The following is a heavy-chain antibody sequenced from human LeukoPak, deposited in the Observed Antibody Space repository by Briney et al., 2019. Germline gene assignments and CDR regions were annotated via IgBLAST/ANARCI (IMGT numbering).Heavy chain of an antibody. D-gene: IGHD2-2*01. V-gene: IGHV1-69*13. CDR2: IIPIFGTA. CDR3: ARGPNIVVVPAANLKPDYGVLDAFDI. J-gene: IGHJ3*02. CDR1: GGTFSSYA. Sequence: SVKVSCKASGGTFSSYAISWVRQAPGQGLEWMGGIIPIFGTANCAQKFQGRVTITADESTSTAYMELSSLRSEDTAVYYCARGPNIVVVPAANLKPDYGVLDAFDIWGQGTMVTVSS.